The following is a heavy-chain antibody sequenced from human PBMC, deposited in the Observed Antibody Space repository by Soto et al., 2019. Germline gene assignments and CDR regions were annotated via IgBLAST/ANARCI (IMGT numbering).Heavy chain of an antibody. CDR3: ARDRASHFTRDYYYGMDV. D-gene: IGHD3-10*01. V-gene: IGHV1-46*01. CDR2: INPSGGST. Sequence: ASVKVSCKASGYTFTSYYMHWVRQAPGQGLEWMGIINPSGGSTSYAQKFQGRVTMTRDTSTSTVYMELSSLRSEDTAVYYCARDRASHFTRDYYYGMDVWGQGTTVTVSS. CDR1: GYTFTSYY. J-gene: IGHJ6*02.